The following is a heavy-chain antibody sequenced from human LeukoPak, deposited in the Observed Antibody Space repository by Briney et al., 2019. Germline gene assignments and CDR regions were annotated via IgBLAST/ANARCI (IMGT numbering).Heavy chain of an antibody. Sequence: SETLSLTCTVSGGSISSYYWSWIRQPPGKGLEWIGYIYYSGSTNYNPSLKSRVTISVDTSKNQFSLKLSSVTAADTAVYYCARGVVRSYMDVWGKGTTVTVSS. V-gene: IGHV4-59*01. CDR3: ARGVVRSYMDV. J-gene: IGHJ6*03. CDR2: IYYSGST. CDR1: GGSISSYY. D-gene: IGHD2-21*01.